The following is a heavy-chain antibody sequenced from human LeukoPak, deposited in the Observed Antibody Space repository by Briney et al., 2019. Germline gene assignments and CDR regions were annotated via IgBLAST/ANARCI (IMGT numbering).Heavy chain of an antibody. Sequence: PGGSLRLSCAASGFTFSSYNMNWVRQVPGKGLEWVSYISGSSRTIYYADSVKGRFTISRDNAKNSLFLQMNGLRAEDTAVYYCATDVVPAALQSNHDCWGQGTLVTVSS. CDR2: ISGSSRTI. V-gene: IGHV3-48*01. CDR1: GFTFSSYN. D-gene: IGHD2-2*01. J-gene: IGHJ4*02. CDR3: ATDVVPAALQSNHDC.